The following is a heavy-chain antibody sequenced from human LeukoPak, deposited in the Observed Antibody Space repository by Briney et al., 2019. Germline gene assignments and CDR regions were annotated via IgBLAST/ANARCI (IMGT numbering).Heavy chain of an antibody. CDR1: GYSISSGYY. D-gene: IGHD3-22*01. CDR3: ARGGPMVTMIVVWV. CDR2: IYHSGST. J-gene: IGHJ3*01. Sequence: PSETLSLTCTVSGYSISSGYYYGCIRQPPGKGLEWIGSIYHSGSTTYNPSLKSRVTISVDKSKNQFSLKLSSVTAADTAVYYCARGGPMVTMIVVWVWGKGTMVTVSS. V-gene: IGHV4-38-2*02.